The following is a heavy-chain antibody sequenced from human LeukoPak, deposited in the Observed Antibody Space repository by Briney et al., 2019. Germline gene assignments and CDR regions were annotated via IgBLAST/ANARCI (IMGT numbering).Heavy chain of an antibody. CDR1: GYTFTSYD. J-gene: IGHJ6*02. CDR2: FDPEDGET. D-gene: IGHD3-22*01. V-gene: IGHV1-24*01. Sequence: ASVKVSCKASGYTFTSYDINWVRQAPGKGLEWMGGFDPEDGETIYAQKFQGRVTMTEDTSTDTAYMELSSLRSEDTAVYYCATMGLDSSGVYYYYGMDVWGQGTTVTVSS. CDR3: ATMGLDSSGVYYYYGMDV.